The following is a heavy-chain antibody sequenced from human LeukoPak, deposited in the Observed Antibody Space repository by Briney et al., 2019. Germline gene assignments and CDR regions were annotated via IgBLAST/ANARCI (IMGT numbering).Heavy chain of an antibody. CDR2: IYYSGST. D-gene: IGHD4-17*01. Sequence: SETLSLTCTVSGGSISGNHWSWVRRPPGKGLEWIGYIYYSGSTNYNPSLKSRVTISVDTSKNQFSLKLSSVTAADTAVYYCARGAYYGDYAPYFDYWGQGTLVTVSS. J-gene: IGHJ4*02. CDR1: GGSISGNH. V-gene: IGHV4-59*12. CDR3: ARGAYYGDYAPYFDY.